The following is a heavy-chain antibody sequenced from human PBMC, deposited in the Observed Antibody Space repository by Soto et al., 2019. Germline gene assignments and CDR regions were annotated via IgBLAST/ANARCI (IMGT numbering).Heavy chain of an antibody. Sequence: QVQLQESGPGLVKPSETLSLTCTVSGGSISRYYWSWIRQPPGKGLEWIGYIYYIGSTNYNPSLKSRVTISIDTSKNQFSLKLSSVTAADTAVYYCASGGYYYDTSGSYPDYWGQGTLVTVSS. CDR3: ASGGYYYDTSGSYPDY. D-gene: IGHD3-22*01. V-gene: IGHV4-59*01. J-gene: IGHJ4*02. CDR2: IYYIGST. CDR1: GGSISRYY.